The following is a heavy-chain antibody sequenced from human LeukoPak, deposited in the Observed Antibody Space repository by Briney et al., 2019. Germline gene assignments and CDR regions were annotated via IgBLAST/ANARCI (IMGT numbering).Heavy chain of an antibody. CDR1: GFTYSSYW. Sequence: GGSLRLSCAASGFTYSSYWMHWVRQAPGKGLVWVSRINSDGSSTSYADSVKGRFTISRDNAKNTLYLQMNSLRAEDTAVYYCARVYSSSWVYYYCGMDVWGQGTTVTVSS. J-gene: IGHJ6*02. CDR2: INSDGSST. V-gene: IGHV3-74*01. CDR3: ARVYSSSWVYYYCGMDV. D-gene: IGHD6-13*01.